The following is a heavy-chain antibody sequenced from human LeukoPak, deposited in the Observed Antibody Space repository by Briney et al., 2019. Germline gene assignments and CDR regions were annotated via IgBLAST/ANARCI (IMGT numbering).Heavy chain of an antibody. CDR3: ARVSCGGDCYPIYDY. J-gene: IGHJ4*02. CDR1: GGSISSYY. V-gene: IGHV4-38-2*02. D-gene: IGHD2-21*01. CDR2: IYHSGST. Sequence: SETLSLTCTVSGGSISSYYWSWIRQPAGKGLEWIGSIYHSGSTYYNPSLKSRVTISVDTSKNQFSLKLSSVTAADTAVYYCARVSCGGDCYPIYDYWGQGTLVTVSS.